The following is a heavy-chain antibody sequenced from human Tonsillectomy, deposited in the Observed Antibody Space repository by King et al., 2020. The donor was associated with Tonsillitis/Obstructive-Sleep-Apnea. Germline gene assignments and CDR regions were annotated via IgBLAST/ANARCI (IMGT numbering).Heavy chain of an antibody. CDR2: IHHSGNT. CDR3: ASPYCSGNRCYWEWFAP. CDR1: GGSISSTSYY. V-gene: IGHV4-39*01. J-gene: IGHJ5*02. D-gene: IGHD2-2*01. Sequence: QLQESGPGLVKPSETLSLTCTVSGGSISSTSYYWPWIRQPPGKGLEWIGAIHHSGNTYYNPSLKSRITISVDTSKNQFSLKLSSVTAADTAVYYCASPYCSGNRCYWEWFAPWGQGTLVTVSS.